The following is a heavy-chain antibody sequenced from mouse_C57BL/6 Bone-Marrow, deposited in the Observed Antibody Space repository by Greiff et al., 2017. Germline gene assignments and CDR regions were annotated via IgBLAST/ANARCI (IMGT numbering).Heavy chain of an antibody. CDR1: GYAFSSYW. V-gene: IGHV1-80*01. D-gene: IGHD2-3*01. CDR2: IYPGDGDT. CDR3: AGGDRWLLLAY. J-gene: IGHJ3*01. Sequence: QVQLKESGAELVKPGASVKISCKASGYAFSSYWMNWVKQRPGKGLEWIGQIYPGDGDTNYNGKFKGKATLTADKSSSTAYMQLSSLTSEDSAVYFCAGGDRWLLLAYWGQGTLVTVSA.